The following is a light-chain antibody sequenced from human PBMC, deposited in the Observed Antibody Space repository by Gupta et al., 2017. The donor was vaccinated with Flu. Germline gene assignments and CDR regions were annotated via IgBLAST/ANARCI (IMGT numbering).Light chain of an antibody. CDR1: QSLVYSDGNTY. Sequence: DVVMTQSPLSLPVTLGQPASISCRSSQSLVYSDGNTYLNWFQQRPCQSPRRLIYKGSNRDSGVRDRHSRSGPCSALRLKTSMGVAEHVGLPYCKVWKHWVWTFGQGS. CDR3: KVWKHWVWT. CDR2: KGS. J-gene: IGKJ1*01. V-gene: IGKV2-30*01.